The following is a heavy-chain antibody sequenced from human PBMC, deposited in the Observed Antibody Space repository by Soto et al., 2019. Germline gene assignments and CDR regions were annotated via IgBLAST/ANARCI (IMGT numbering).Heavy chain of an antibody. CDR2: IKSKIDGGTT. V-gene: IGHV3-15*07. CDR3: STSPQRALPEDRARS. D-gene: IGHD3-16*02. J-gene: IGHJ4*02. Sequence: GGSLRLSCAASGVTLSSAWVNWVRQAPGKGLEWVGRIKSKIDGGTTDYAAPVKGRFTLLLDDSENILYLQMNSLKSEDTAVYYCSTSPQRALPEDRARSWALGTLVPVSS. CDR1: GVTLSSAW.